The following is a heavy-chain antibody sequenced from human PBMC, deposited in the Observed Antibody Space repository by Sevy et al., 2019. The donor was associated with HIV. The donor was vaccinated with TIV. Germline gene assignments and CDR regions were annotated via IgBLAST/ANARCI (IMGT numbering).Heavy chain of an antibody. CDR3: GRDRAAAGKEYYYYGMDV. Sequence: ASVKVSCKASGYTFTSNYMHWVRQAPGQGLEWMGIINPSGVSASYAQKFQGRVTVTRDTSTSTVYMELSSLRSEDTAVYYCGRDRAAAGKEYYYYGMDVWVQGTTVTVSS. J-gene: IGHJ6*02. D-gene: IGHD6-13*01. CDR2: INPSGVSA. CDR1: GYTFTSNY. V-gene: IGHV1-46*01.